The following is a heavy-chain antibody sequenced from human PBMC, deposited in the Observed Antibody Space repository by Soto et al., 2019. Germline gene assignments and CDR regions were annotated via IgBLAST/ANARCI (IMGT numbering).Heavy chain of an antibody. J-gene: IGHJ4*02. CDR3: AREGVGPYDFWSGYYVH. CDR2: ISYDATNQ. D-gene: IGHD3-3*01. V-gene: IGHV3-30-3*01. Sequence: QVQLGESGGGVVQPGRSLRLSCTASGCIFSQYVMHWVRQAPGKGLEWVAIISYDATNQYYADSVRGRFTISRDNSNNTVYLQMNRLSAEDTAVYYCAREGVGPYDFWSGYYVHWGQGTLVTVSS. CDR1: GCIFSQYV.